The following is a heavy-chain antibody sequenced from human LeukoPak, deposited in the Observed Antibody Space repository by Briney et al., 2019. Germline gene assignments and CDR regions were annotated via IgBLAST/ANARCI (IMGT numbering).Heavy chain of an antibody. D-gene: IGHD2-2*02. CDR1: GGSISSGGYY. CDR3: ARVLTDEDIVVVPAAISGWFDP. V-gene: IGHV4-31*03. J-gene: IGHJ5*02. CDR2: IYYSGST. Sequence: PSETLSLTCTVSGGSISSGGYYWSWIRQHPGKGLEWIGYIYYSGSTYYNPSLKSRVTISVSTSKNQFSLKLSSVTAADTAVYYCARVLTDEDIVVVPAAISGWFDPWGQGTLVTVSS.